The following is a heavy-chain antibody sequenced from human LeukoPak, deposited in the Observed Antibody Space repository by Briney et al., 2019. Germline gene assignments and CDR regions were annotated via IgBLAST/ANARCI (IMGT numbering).Heavy chain of an antibody. V-gene: IGHV1-69*05. J-gene: IGHJ4*02. CDR3: ARETCSGGSCYQTVFDY. Sequence: SVKVSCKAPGGTFSSYAISWVRQAPGQGLEWMGRIIPIFGTANYAQKFQGRVTITTDESTSTAYMELSSLRSEDTAVYYCARETCSGGSCYQTVFDYWGQGTLVTVSS. D-gene: IGHD2-15*01. CDR1: GGTFSSYA. CDR2: IIPIFGTA.